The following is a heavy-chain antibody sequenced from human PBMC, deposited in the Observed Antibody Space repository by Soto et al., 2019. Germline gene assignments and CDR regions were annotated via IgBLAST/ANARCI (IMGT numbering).Heavy chain of an antibody. Sequence: SETLSLTCAVYGGSFSGYYWSWIRQPPGKGLEWIGEINHSGSTNYNPSLKSRVTISVDTSKNQFSLKLSSVTAADTAVYYCARHTLLGYCSSTSCYRGARAFDIWGQGTMVTVSS. CDR3: ARHTLLGYCSSTSCYRGARAFDI. V-gene: IGHV4-34*01. CDR2: INHSGST. CDR1: GGSFSGYY. J-gene: IGHJ3*02. D-gene: IGHD2-2*01.